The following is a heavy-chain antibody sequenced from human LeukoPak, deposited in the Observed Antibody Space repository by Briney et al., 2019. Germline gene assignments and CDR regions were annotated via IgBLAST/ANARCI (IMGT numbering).Heavy chain of an antibody. J-gene: IGHJ4*02. CDR2: IYYSGSS. V-gene: IGHV4-59*02. Sequence: SETLSLTCTVSGGSVSSYYWNWVRQPPGKGLEWIGYIYYSGSSNYNPSLKSRVTISADTSKNQFSLKLSSVTAADTAMYYCARDLARGRSGLDYWGQGTLVTVSS. D-gene: IGHD3-3*01. CDR3: ARDLARGRSGLDY. CDR1: GGSVSSYY.